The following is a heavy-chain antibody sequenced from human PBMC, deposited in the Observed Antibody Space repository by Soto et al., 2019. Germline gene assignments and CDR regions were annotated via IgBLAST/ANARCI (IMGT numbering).Heavy chain of an antibody. Sequence: TLYLTCGVPGFTKSYGSYSWILIRQPPLKGLEWLVYISHIETTYYKPSFKSRLSFSIDRTRNQLSLSLSSMTDADETVYYCARGCGYDSFDFWGQG. CDR2: ISHIETT. CDR3: ARGCGYDSFDF. J-gene: IGHJ4*02. D-gene: IGHD5-12*01. V-gene: IGHV4-30-2*01. CDR1: GFTKSYGSYS.